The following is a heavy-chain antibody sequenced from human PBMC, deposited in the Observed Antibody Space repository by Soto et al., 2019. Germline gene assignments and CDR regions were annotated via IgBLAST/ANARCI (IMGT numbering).Heavy chain of an antibody. CDR3: ATDDPPGRAVAIYGMDV. CDR2: ITGRDTF. J-gene: IGHJ6*02. V-gene: IGHV3-21*01. Sequence: PGGSLRLSCAASGFTFSSFAMHWVRQAPGRGLEWVSCITGRDTFYADSVKGRFTISRDNAKNTLYLQMSSLRAEDTAVYYCATDDPPGRAVAIYGMDVWGQGTTVTVSS. CDR1: GFTFSSFA. D-gene: IGHD6-19*01.